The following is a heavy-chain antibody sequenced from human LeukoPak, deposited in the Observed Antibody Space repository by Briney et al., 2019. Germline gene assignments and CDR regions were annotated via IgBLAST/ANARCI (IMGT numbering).Heavy chain of an antibody. CDR3: ARGTVDTAMVMDY. CDR1: GYTFVGYH. V-gene: IGHV1-2*02. J-gene: IGHJ4*02. Sequence: TSVKVSCKASGYTFVGYHMHWVRQAPGQGLEWMGWINPNSGDTNYAQKFQGRVTMTRDTSISTAYMELSRLRSDDTAVYYCARGTVDTAMVMDYWGQGTLVTVSS. CDR2: INPNSGDT. D-gene: IGHD5-18*01.